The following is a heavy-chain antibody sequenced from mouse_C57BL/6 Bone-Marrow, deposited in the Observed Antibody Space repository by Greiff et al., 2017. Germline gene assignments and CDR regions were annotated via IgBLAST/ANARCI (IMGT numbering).Heavy chain of an antibody. CDR3: LIYYECYYDAMDY. D-gene: IGHD2-4*01. J-gene: IGHJ4*01. CDR2: IYPGSGST. V-gene: IGHV1-55*01. Sequence: VQLQQPGAELVKPGASVKMSCQASGYTFTSYGITWVKQRPGQGLEWIGDIYPGSGSTNYNEKFKSKATLTVDTSSSTAYRQLSSLTSDDASVYFCLIYYECYYDAMDYWGQGTSVTVSS. CDR1: GYTFTSYG.